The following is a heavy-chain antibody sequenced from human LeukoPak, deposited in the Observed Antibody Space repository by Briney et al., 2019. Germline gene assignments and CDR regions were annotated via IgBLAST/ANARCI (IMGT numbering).Heavy chain of an antibody. D-gene: IGHD3-10*01. J-gene: IGHJ5*02. CDR1: GGSISSGDYY. CDR3: ARDARYFGSGSYSWFDP. CDR2: IYYSGRT. Sequence: SQTLSLTCTVSGGSISSGDYYWSWIRQPPGTGLEWLGYIYYSGRTNYNPSLKSRGTIAGDTAKNQFSLKLGSLTAADTAVYYCARDARYFGSGSYSWFDPWGQGTLVTVSS. V-gene: IGHV4-61*08.